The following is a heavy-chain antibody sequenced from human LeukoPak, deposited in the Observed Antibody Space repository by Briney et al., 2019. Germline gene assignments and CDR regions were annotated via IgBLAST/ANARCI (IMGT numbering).Heavy chain of an antibody. V-gene: IGHV3-23*01. J-gene: IGHJ4*02. CDR1: GFTFGSYG. CDR2: ISGSGGST. Sequence: PGGSLRLSCAASGFTFGSYGMSWVRQAPGKGLEWVSAISGSGGSTYYADSVKGRFTISRDNSKNTLYLQMNSLRAEDTAVYYCAKVALGYSYEYFDYWGQGTLVTVSS. D-gene: IGHD5-18*01. CDR3: AKVALGYSYEYFDY.